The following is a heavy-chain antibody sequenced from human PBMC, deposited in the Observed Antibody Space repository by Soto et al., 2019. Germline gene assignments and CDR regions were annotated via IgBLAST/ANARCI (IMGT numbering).Heavy chain of an antibody. CDR1: GDSIRNRNFY. CDR3: ARGIYVGASGYYLDF. D-gene: IGHD3-22*01. J-gene: IGHJ4*02. CDR2: RYDDAST. V-gene: IGHV4-39*01. Sequence: QLQLQESGPGLVKPSETLSLTCAVSGDSIRNRNFYWGWIRQPPGRGLEWIVSRYDDASTFYSPSLKRRVTISVDTSTNRLSLKVTSVTAADTGVYYCARGIYVGASGYYLDFWGQGTLVTVSS.